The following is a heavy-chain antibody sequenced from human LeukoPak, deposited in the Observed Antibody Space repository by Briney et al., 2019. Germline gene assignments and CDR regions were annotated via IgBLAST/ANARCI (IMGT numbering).Heavy chain of an antibody. CDR3: ARGPGPPKYSSGWYWSVLRKRGMDV. Sequence: GASVKVSCKASGYTFTSYDINWVRQATGQGLEWMGWMNPNSGNTGYAQKFQGRVTMTRNTSISTAYMELSSLRSEDTAVYYCARGPGPPKYSSGWYWSVLRKRGMDVWGQGTTVTVSS. J-gene: IGHJ6*02. V-gene: IGHV1-8*01. CDR2: MNPNSGNT. CDR1: GYTFTSYD. D-gene: IGHD6-19*01.